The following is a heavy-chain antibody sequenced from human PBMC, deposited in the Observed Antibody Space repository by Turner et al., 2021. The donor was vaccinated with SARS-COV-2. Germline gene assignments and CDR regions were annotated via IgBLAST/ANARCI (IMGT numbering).Heavy chain of an antibody. Sequence: EVQLVESGGGLVQPGGSLSLSWSASGFTFSNSSMNWVRQAPGKGLEWVSYISSSSSTIYYADSVKGRFTISRDNAKNSLYLQMNSLRAEDTAVYYCARERGYSYGPYYYGMDVWGQGTTVTVSS. CDR1: GFTFSNSS. D-gene: IGHD5-18*01. V-gene: IGHV3-48*01. J-gene: IGHJ6*02. CDR2: ISSSSSTI. CDR3: ARERGYSYGPYYYGMDV.